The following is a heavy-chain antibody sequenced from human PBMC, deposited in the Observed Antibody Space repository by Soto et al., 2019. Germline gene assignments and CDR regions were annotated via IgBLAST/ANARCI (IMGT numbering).Heavy chain of an antibody. CDR3: ARRAAATTDMDV. J-gene: IGHJ6*03. Sequence: HSETLSLTCTVSGGSISSSSYYWGWIRQPPGKGLEWIGSIYYSGSTYYNPSLKSRVTISVDTSKNQFSLKLSSVTAADTAVYYCARRAAATTDMDVWGKGTTVTVSS. D-gene: IGHD2-15*01. V-gene: IGHV4-39*01. CDR1: GGSISSSSYY. CDR2: IYYSGST.